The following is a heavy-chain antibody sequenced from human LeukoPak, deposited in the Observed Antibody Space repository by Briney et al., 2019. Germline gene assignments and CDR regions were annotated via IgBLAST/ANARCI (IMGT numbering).Heavy chain of an antibody. CDR1: GGSISSSSYY. D-gene: IGHD6-6*01. Sequence: PSETLSLTCTVSGGSISSSSYYWGWIRQPPGKGLEWIGSIYYSGSTYYNPSLKSRDTISVDTSKNQFSLKLSSVTAADTAVYYCARSSSSYYFDYWGQGTLVTVSS. J-gene: IGHJ4*02. V-gene: IGHV4-39*01. CDR2: IYYSGST. CDR3: ARSSSSYYFDY.